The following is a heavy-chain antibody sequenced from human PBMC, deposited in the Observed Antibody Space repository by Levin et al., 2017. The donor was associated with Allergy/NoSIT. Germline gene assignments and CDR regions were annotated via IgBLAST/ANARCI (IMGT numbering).Heavy chain of an antibody. CDR2: LSHSGNT. CDR3: AKNGCPGGICQTGWFDP. Sequence: SCAVSGDSVSRGYWGWVRQPPGKGPEWIGSLSHSGNTYDNPSLRGRVTMSIDTSKNQFSLVLNLVTAADTAVYYCAKNGCPGGICQTGWFDPWGRGTRVIVSS. CDR1: GDSVSRGY. J-gene: IGHJ5*02. V-gene: IGHV4-38-2*01. D-gene: IGHD2-8*02.